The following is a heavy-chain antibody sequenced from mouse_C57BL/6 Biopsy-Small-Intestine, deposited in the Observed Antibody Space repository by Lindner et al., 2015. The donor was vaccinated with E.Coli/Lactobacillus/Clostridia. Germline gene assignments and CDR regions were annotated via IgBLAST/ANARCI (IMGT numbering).Heavy chain of an antibody. CDR2: IYPRSGNT. CDR1: GYTFTSYG. D-gene: IGHD2-3*01. Sequence: VQLQESGAELARPGASVKLSCKASGYTFTSYGISWVKQRTGQGLEWIGEIYPRSGNTYYNEKFKGKATLTADKSSSTAYMELRSLTSEDSAVYFCARYDDGYSYWYFDVWGTGTTVTVSS. CDR3: ARYDDGYSYWYFDV. J-gene: IGHJ1*03. V-gene: IGHV1-81*01.